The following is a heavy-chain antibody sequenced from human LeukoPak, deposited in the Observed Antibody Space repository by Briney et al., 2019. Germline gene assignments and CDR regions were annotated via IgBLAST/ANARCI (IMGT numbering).Heavy chain of an antibody. V-gene: IGHV3-33*08. CDR3: ARVYCSSTSCHRYGMDV. D-gene: IGHD2-2*01. Sequence: GGSLRLSCAASGFTFSGYGMHWVRQAPGKGLEWVAVIWYDGSNKYYADSVKGRFTISRDNSKNTLYLQMNSLRAEDTAVYYCARVYCSSTSCHRYGMDVWGQGTTVTVSS. J-gene: IGHJ6*02. CDR2: IWYDGSNK. CDR1: GFTFSGYG.